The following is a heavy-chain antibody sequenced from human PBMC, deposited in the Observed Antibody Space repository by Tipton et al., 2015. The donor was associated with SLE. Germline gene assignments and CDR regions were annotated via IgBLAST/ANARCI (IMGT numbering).Heavy chain of an antibody. CDR3: ARDHLDV. J-gene: IGHJ6*02. V-gene: IGHV4-28*03. Sequence: TLSLTCAVSGYSISSCYYWGWIRQPPGKGLEWFGYIYYSGSTNYNPSLKSRVTMSVDTSKNQFSLKLSSVTAADTAVYYCARDHLDVWGQGTTVTVSS. CDR2: IYYSGST. CDR1: GYSISSCYY.